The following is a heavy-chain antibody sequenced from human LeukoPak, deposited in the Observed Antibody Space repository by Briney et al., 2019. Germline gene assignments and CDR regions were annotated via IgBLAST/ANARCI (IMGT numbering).Heavy chain of an antibody. CDR2: ISSSSSYI. CDR3: ARDRYDRSGYYDY. J-gene: IGHJ4*02. Sequence: GGSLRLFCAPSRFTLSSYSMNWVRQAPGKGLEWVSPISSSSSYIHYTDSVKGRFTISRDNTKKSLYLQMNSLRAEDTAVYYCARDRYDRSGYYDYWGQGTLVTVSS. V-gene: IGHV3-21*01. CDR1: RFTLSSYS. D-gene: IGHD3-22*01.